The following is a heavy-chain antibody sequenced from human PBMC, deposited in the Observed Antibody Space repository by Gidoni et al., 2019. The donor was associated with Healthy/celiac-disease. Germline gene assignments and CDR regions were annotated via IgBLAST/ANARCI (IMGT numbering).Heavy chain of an antibody. CDR3: ARSYDFWSGYSAVG. CDR2: IYYSVIT. CDR1: GGSISSYY. D-gene: IGHD3-3*01. V-gene: IGHV4-59*12. J-gene: IGHJ4*02. Sequence: QVQLQESGPGLVKPSETLSLTCTVSGGSISSYYWSWIRQPPGKGLEWIGYIYYSVITNYNPSLKSRVTISGDTSKNQFSLKLSSVTAADTAVYYCARSYDFWSGYSAVGWGQGTLVTVSS.